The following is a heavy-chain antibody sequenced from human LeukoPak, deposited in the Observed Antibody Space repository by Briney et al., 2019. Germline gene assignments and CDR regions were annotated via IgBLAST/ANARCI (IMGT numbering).Heavy chain of an antibody. D-gene: IGHD3-22*01. CDR1: GGSISSGDYY. Sequence: SETLSLTCTVSGGSISSGDYYWSWIRQPPGKGLEWIGYIYYSGSTYYNPSLKSRVTISVDTSKNQFSLKLSSVTAADTAVYYCARQTYYDSSGLGICFDYWGQGTLVTVSS. CDR2: IYYSGST. CDR3: ARQTYYDSSGLGICFDY. V-gene: IGHV4-30-4*01. J-gene: IGHJ4*02.